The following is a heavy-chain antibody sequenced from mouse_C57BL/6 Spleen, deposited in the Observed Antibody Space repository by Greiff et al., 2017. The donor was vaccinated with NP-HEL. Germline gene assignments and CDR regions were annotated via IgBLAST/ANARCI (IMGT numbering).Heavy chain of an antibody. CDR1: GFNIKDDY. CDR2: IDPENGDT. Sequence: EVQLQQSGAELVRPGASVKLSCTASGFNIKDDYMHWVKQRPEQGLEWIGWIDPENGDTEYASKFQGKATLTADTSSNTAYLQLSSLTSEDTAVYYCTHRLPYYYAMDYWGQGTSVTVSS. V-gene: IGHV14-4*01. J-gene: IGHJ4*01. CDR3: THRLPYYYAMDY.